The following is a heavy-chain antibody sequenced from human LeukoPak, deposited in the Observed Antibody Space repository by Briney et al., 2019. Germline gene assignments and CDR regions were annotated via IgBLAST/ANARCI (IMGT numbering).Heavy chain of an antibody. CDR1: GGSISSGGYY. J-gene: IGHJ4*02. V-gene: IGHV4-30-2*01. CDR2: IYHSGST. Sequence: SQTLSLTCTVSGGSISSGGYYWSWIRQPPGKGLEWIGYIYHSGSTYYNPSLKSRVTISVDRSKNQFSLKLSSVTAADTAVYYCARDGDSNSPAAFAYRGQGTLVTVSP. CDR3: ARDGDSNSPAAFAY. D-gene: IGHD6-13*01.